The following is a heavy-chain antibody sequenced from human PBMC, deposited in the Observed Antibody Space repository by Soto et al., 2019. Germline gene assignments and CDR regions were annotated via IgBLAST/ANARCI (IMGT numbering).Heavy chain of an antibody. CDR3: AKHVAAGTFDY. V-gene: IGHV3-23*01. Sequence: GGSLRLSCAASGFSFSSYAMSWVRQAPGKGLEWVSTISGGGGSTYYADSMKGRFTFSRDNSKNTLYLQMNSLRAEDTAIYYCAKHVAAGTFDYWGQGTLVTVSS. CDR1: GFSFSSYA. D-gene: IGHD6-13*01. J-gene: IGHJ4*02. CDR2: ISGGGGST.